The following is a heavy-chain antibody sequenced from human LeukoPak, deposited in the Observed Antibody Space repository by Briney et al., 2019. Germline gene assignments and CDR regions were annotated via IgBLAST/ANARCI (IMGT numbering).Heavy chain of an antibody. V-gene: IGHV4-59*01. CDR3: ATLTYGDPCYCYYYYKDV. CDR2: IYYSGST. CDR1: GGSISSYY. D-gene: IGHD4-17*01. J-gene: IGHJ6*03. Sequence: PSETLSLTCTVSGGSISSYYWSWIRQPPGKGLEWIGYIYYSGSTNYNPSLKSRVTISVDTSKKQFSLNRSSVTAADTAVYYCATLTYGDPCYCYYYYKDVWGKGTTVTVSS.